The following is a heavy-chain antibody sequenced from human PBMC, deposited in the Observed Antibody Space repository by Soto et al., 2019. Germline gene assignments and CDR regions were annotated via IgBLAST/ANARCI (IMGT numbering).Heavy chain of an antibody. D-gene: IGHD3-22*01. Sequence: EVQLLESGGGLVQPGGSLRLSFAASGFTFSNYGMSWVRQPPGEALEWISGFSVSDNSTKYADSVKGRFTISRDNPKNTLDLQMNNLRAEDTAVYYCAKDSGYDSTDWGQGTLVTVSS. CDR1: GFTFSNYG. CDR3: AKDSGYDSTD. V-gene: IGHV3-23*01. CDR2: FSVSDNST. J-gene: IGHJ4*02.